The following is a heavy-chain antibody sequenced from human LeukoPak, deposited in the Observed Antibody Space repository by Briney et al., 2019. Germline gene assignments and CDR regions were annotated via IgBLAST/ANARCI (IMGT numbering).Heavy chain of an antibody. CDR1: GGXISSYS. V-gene: IGHV4-59*08. Sequence: SETLSLTCTVSGGXISSYSCSWIRQPPGEGQEWLGLIYYSGSTNYNPSLRSRVTISVDTSKNQFSLKLSSVTTADTAIYFCARHVYSGSPFDYWGQGTLVTVSS. D-gene: IGHD6-13*01. CDR2: IYYSGST. CDR3: ARHVYSGSPFDY. J-gene: IGHJ4*02.